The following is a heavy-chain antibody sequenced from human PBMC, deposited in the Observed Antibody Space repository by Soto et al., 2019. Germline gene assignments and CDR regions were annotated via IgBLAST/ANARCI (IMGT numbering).Heavy chain of an antibody. CDR3: VVYRRSSGPESAS. CDR1: GYIFSKDF. V-gene: IGHV5-51*01. J-gene: IGHJ5*01. Sequence: PGDALNICCKIAGYIFSKDFSCLGREMPGKCLEWMGIIYPVGSDTRYSPSFQGHVTISADNSITTAYLQWRSLKASDNAIYYCVVYRRSSGPESASWSEGPLVPXSS. D-gene: IGHD6-6*01. CDR2: IYPVGSDT.